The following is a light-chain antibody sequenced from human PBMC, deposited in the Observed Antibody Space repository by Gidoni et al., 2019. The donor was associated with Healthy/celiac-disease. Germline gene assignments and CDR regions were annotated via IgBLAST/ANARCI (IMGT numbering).Light chain of an antibody. J-gene: IGKJ4*01. CDR3: QHYRNWPPT. V-gene: IGKV3-15*01. CDR1: QSVNSD. Sequence: EIVMTQFPATLSVSPGERATLSCRASQSVNSDLVWYQQKPGQSPRVRMYGASTRSIGIPARFSGSGSGTEFTLTINSLQSEDFAVYYCQHYRNWPPTFGGGTKVESK. CDR2: GAS.